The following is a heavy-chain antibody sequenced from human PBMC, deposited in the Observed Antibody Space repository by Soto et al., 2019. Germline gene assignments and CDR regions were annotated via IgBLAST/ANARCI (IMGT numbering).Heavy chain of an antibody. Sequence: VGSLRLSCAASVFIFGTYTMNWVRQSPGKWLEWVSSISNSGTYVTYADTAKGRFTISRDNDKNSLFLQMNSLRADDTAVYYCATARAPWLAGSRAEYWGQGTLFTVSS. J-gene: IGHJ4*02. CDR3: ATARAPWLAGSRAEY. CDR1: VFIFGTYT. D-gene: IGHD5-12*01. V-gene: IGHV3-21*06. CDR2: ISNSGTYV.